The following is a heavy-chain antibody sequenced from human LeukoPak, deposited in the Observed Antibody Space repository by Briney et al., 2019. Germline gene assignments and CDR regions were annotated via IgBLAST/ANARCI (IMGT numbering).Heavy chain of an antibody. D-gene: IGHD1-1*01. Sequence: SETLSLTCAVYGGSFSGYYWSWIRQPPGKGLEWIGYIYYSGSTNYNPSLKSRVTISVDTSKNQFSLKLSSVTAADTAVYYCARVEEDSTGYYWFDPWGQGTLVTVSS. CDR3: ARVEEDSTGYYWFDP. J-gene: IGHJ5*02. CDR2: IYYSGST. CDR1: GGSFSGYY. V-gene: IGHV4-59*01.